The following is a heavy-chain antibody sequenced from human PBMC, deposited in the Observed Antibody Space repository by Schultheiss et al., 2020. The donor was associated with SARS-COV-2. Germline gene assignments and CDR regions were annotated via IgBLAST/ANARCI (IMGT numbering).Heavy chain of an antibody. CDR3: ACSGWSNYYYYGMDV. D-gene: IGHD6-19*01. CDR2: ISSSGSTI. V-gene: IGHV3-23*01. J-gene: IGHJ6*02. Sequence: GGSLRLSCAASGFTFSSYAMSWVRQAPGKGLEWVSYISSSGSTIYYADSVKGRFTISRDNSKNTLYLQMNSLRAEDTAVYYCACSGWSNYYYYGMDVWGQGTTVTVSS. CDR1: GFTFSSYA.